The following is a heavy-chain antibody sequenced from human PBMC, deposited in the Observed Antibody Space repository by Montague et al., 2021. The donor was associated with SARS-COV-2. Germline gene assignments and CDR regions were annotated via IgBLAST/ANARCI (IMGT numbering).Heavy chain of an antibody. CDR2: VYYSGSS. J-gene: IGHJ4*02. CDR3: ARLPYILPGYAYFDF. Sequence: SETLSLTCTVSGDSIRNYFWTWIRRPPGKGLEWLGYVYYSGSSNSNPSLRGRVTIAVDTSKNQFSLRLSSVTAADTAVYYCARLPYILPGYAYFDFWGQGSLVIVSS. D-gene: IGHD3-9*01. V-gene: IGHV4-59*12. CDR1: GDSIRNYF.